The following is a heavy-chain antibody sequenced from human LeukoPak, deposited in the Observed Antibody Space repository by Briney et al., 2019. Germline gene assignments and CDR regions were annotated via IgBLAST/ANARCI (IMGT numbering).Heavy chain of an antibody. Sequence: GGSLRLSCVASGFTFRGYAMSWVRQAPGKGLEWVSAISGGGGGSTDYADSVKGRFTISRDNSKNTLYLQMNSLRAEDTAVYYCAREGFIRGQGKYFFDYWGQGTLVTVSS. J-gene: IGHJ4*02. D-gene: IGHD2/OR15-2a*01. CDR2: ISGGGGGST. V-gene: IGHV3-23*01. CDR3: AREGFIRGQGKYFFDY. CDR1: GFTFRGYA.